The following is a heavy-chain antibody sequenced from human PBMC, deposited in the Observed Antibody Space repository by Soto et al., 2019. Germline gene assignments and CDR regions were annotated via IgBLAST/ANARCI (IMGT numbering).Heavy chain of an antibody. CDR1: GGTFSSYA. V-gene: IGHV1-69*13. D-gene: IGHD2-2*02. J-gene: IGHJ3*02. Sequence: SVKVSCKASGGTFSSYAISWVRQAPGQGLEWMGGIIPIFGTANYAQKFQGRVTITADESTSTAYMELSSLRSEDTAVYYCARVGPRTYTLYDAFDIWGQGTMVTVSS. CDR3: ARVGPRTYTLYDAFDI. CDR2: IIPIFGTA.